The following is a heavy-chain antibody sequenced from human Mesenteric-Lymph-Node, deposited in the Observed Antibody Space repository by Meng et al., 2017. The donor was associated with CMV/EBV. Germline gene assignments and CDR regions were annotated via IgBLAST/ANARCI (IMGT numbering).Heavy chain of an antibody. CDR3: ARRRYIGYVGYFDY. D-gene: IGHD5-12*01. Sequence: GDRVAGIRTSWNWFRQSPSRGLEWLGRAYYTSQWTRDYAVSVKSRIRINPDTSQNHVSLHMSSVSPEDTAIYYCARRRYIGYVGYFDYWGQGTLVTVS. V-gene: IGHV6-1*01. CDR1: GDRVAGIRTS. J-gene: IGHJ4*02. CDR2: AYYTSQWTR.